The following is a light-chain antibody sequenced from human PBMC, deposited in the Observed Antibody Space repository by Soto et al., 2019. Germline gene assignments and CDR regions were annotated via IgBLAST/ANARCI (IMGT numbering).Light chain of an antibody. CDR3: QQRSVWPWT. V-gene: IGKV3-11*01. CDR2: GAS. CDR1: QSVSSY. J-gene: IGKJ1*01. Sequence: EIVLTQSPGTLSLSPGERATLSCRASQSVSSYLAWYQQKPGQAPRLLIYGASTRATGIPARFSGSGSGTEFTLTISGLEPEDFAVFYCQQRSVWPWTFGQGTKVDIK.